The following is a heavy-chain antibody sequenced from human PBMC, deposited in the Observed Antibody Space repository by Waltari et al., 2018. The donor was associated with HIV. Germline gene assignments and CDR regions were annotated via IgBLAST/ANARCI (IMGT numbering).Heavy chain of an antibody. J-gene: IGHJ4*02. V-gene: IGHV3-48*01. D-gene: IGHD2-15*01. CDR1: GFTFSSYS. Sequence: EVQLVESGGGVVQPGGSLRLSCAAPGFTFSSYSVNWVRQAPGKGLEWVSYISSSGSALYYADSVKGRFSISRDNAKNSLYLQLNSLRGEDTAVYYCARDRQFAFDYWGQGTLVTVSS. CDR2: ISSSGSAL. CDR3: ARDRQFAFDY.